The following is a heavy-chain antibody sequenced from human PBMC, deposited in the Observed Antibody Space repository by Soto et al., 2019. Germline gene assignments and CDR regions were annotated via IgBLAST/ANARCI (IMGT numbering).Heavy chain of an antibody. CDR2: VKQDGSER. V-gene: IGHV3-7*01. D-gene: IGHD4-17*01. J-gene: IGHJ6*02. CDR1: GFTFSRYW. CDR3: ARYGYYYGMDV. Sequence: GGSLRLSCAASGFTFSRYWMSWVRQAPGKGLEWAANVKQDGSERYCVDSLKGRFTISRDNAKNSLYLQMNSLRAEDTAVYYCARYGYYYGMDVWGQGTTVTVSS.